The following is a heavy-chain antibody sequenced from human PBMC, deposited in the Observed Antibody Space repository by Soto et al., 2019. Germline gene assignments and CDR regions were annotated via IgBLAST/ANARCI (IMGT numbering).Heavy chain of an antibody. V-gene: IGHV4-59*01. J-gene: IGHJ4*02. Sequence: PSETLSLTCTVSGGSISSFYWSWIRQPPGRGLEWIGYIFYSGSTNFNPSLKSRVTMSVDMSKNQFSLKLNSVTAADTAVYYCARGDYYDMSRYYYVGKYFDYWGQGTPVTVSS. CDR2: IFYSGST. CDR3: ARGDYYDMSRYYYVGKYFDY. CDR1: GGSISSFY. D-gene: IGHD3-22*01.